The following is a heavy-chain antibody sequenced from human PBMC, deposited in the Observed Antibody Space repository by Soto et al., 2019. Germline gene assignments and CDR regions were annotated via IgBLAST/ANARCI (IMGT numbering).Heavy chain of an antibody. V-gene: IGHV4-31*03. CDR3: ARGRVVMNYYYGMDV. D-gene: IGHD3-3*01. CDR2: FYYSGST. J-gene: IGHJ6*02. CDR1: GGSISSGGYY. Sequence: QVQLQESGPGLVKPSQTLSLTCTVSGGSISSGGYYWSWIRQHPGKGREWIGYFYYSGSTYYNPSLKSRVTISVDTSKNQFSLKLSSVTAADTAVYYCARGRVVMNYYYGMDVWGQGTTVTVSS.